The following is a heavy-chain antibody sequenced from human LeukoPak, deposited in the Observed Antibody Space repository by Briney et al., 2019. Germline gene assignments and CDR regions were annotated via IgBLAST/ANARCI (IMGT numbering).Heavy chain of an antibody. CDR2: LSSSGGST. CDR1: GXFFSNYD. CDR3: ARGVTVTTDF. J-gene: IGHJ4*02. Sequence: GGSLRLSCVASGXFFSNYDMNWVRQAPGKGLEWVSGLSSSGGSTFYADSVKGRFTISRDNSKNTVYLQMNSLRGEDTAIYYCARGVTVTTDFWGQGTLVTVSS. D-gene: IGHD4-17*01. V-gene: IGHV3-23*01.